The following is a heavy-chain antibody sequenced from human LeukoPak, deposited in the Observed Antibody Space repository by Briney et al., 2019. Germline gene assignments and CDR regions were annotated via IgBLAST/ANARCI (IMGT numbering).Heavy chain of an antibody. V-gene: IGHV3-7*01. J-gene: IGHJ4*02. CDR2: IKQDGGDK. CDR3: ARSGSGSYSTFFDY. Sequence: PGGSLRLSCAASGFTFSSYWMSWVRQAPGKGLEWVANIKQDGGDKYYVDAVKGRFTISRNSAKNSLSLQKISLRGEDTAVYYCARSGSGSYSTFFDYWGQGTLVTVSS. CDR1: GFTFSSYW. D-gene: IGHD3-10*01.